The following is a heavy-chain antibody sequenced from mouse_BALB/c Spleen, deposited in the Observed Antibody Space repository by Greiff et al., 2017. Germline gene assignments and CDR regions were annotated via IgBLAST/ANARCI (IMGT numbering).Heavy chain of an antibody. D-gene: IGHD1-1*01. Sequence: EVKLVESGGGLVQPGGSRKLSCAASGFTFSSFGMHWVRQAPEKGLEWVAYISSGSSTIYYADTVKGRFTISRDNPKNTLFLQMTSLRSEDTAMYYCARGHYGSSRMDYWGQGTSVTVSS. CDR1: GFTFSSFG. V-gene: IGHV5-17*02. J-gene: IGHJ4*01. CDR2: ISSGSSTI. CDR3: ARGHYGSSRMDY.